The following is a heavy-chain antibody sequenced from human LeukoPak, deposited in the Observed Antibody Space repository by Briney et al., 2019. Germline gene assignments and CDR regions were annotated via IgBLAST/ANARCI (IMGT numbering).Heavy chain of an antibody. CDR2: IGTYNGNT. CDR3: VREWDHTRMTFDI. Sequence: ASVKVSCKASGYTFTSYDINWVRQAPGQGLEWMGWIGTYNGNTKYAQEFQGRVTMTTDTSTSTGYMELRNLRSDDTAVYFCVREWDHTRMTFDIWGQGTMVTVSS. CDR1: GYTFTSYD. V-gene: IGHV1-18*01. J-gene: IGHJ3*02. D-gene: IGHD1-26*01.